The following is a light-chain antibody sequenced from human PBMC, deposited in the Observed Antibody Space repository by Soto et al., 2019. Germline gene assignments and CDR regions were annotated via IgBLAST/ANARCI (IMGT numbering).Light chain of an antibody. CDR3: QQRNIWPPVT. J-gene: IGKJ5*01. CDR1: QSVSSN. CDR2: GAS. V-gene: IGKV3-15*01. Sequence: EIVMTQSPATLSVSPGERATLSCRTSQSVSSNLAWYQQKPGQAPRLLIYGASTRATGIPAMFSGSGSGTEFTLTISSLEPEDSAVYYCQQRNIWPPVTFGHGTRLEIK.